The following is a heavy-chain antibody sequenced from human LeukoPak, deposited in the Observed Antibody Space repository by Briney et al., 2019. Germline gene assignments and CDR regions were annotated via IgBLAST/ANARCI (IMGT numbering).Heavy chain of an antibody. J-gene: IGHJ4*02. CDR1: GDSVSSNSAA. V-gene: IGHV6-1*01. D-gene: IGHD6-13*01. Sequence: SQTLSLTCAISGDSVSSNSAAWNWIRQSPSRGLEWLGRIYYRSKWYNDYAVSVKSRITINPDTSKNQFSLQLNSVTPEGTAVYYCARSPSSSWVHFFDYWGQGTLVTVSS. CDR3: ARSPSSSWVHFFDY. CDR2: IYYRSKWYN.